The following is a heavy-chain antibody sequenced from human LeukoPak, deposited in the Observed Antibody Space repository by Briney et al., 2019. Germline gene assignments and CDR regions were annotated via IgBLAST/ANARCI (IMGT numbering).Heavy chain of an antibody. CDR2: IRYDGSNK. V-gene: IGHV3-30*02. CDR3: AKDSYRYCSSTSCYAFDI. J-gene: IGHJ3*02. Sequence: GGSLRLSCAASGFTFSSYGMHWVRQAPGKGLESVAFIRYDGSNKYYADSVKGRFTISRDNSKNTLYLQMNSLRAEDTAVYYCAKDSYRYCSSTSCYAFDIWGQGTMVTVSS. CDR1: GFTFSSYG. D-gene: IGHD2-2*01.